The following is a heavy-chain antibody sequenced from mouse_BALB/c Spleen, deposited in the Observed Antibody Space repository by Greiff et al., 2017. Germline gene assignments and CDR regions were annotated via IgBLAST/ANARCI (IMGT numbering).Heavy chain of an antibody. J-gene: IGHJ4*01. CDR1: GYSITSDYA. D-gene: IGHD1-1*01. V-gene: IGHV3-2*02. CDR3: ARFYYGSRRDYAMDY. Sequence: VQLQQSGPGLVKPSQSLSLTCTVTGYSITSDYAWNWIRQFPGNKLEWMGYISYSGSTSYNPSLKSRISITRDTSKNQFFLQLNSVTTEDTATYYCARFYYGSRRDYAMDYWGQGTSVTVSS. CDR2: ISYSGST.